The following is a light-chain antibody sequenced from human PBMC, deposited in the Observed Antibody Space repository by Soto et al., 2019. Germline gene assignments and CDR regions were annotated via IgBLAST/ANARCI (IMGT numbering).Light chain of an antibody. CDR2: EVS. CDR3: SSFTTATTVV. CDR1: GSDIGFYTY. J-gene: IGLJ2*01. Sequence: QSALTQPASVSGSPGQSITISCTGTGSDIGFYTYVSWYQQRPGQGPKLMIYEVSNRPSGVSHRFSGSKSGNTASLTISGLQAEDEADYYCSSFTTATTVVFGGGTKVTV. V-gene: IGLV2-14*01.